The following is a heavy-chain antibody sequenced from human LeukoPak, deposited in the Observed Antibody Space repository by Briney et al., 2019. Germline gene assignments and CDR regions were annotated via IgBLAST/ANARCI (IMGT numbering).Heavy chain of an antibody. CDR1: GFTFSSYW. V-gene: IGHV3-74*01. J-gene: IGHJ4*02. CDR3: ARVGYSGYVPFYY. Sequence: GGAVRLSCAACGFTFSSYWMHWVGQARGKGRVGVSRINSDGSSTIYADSVKGRFTISRDNAKNTLYLQMNSLRAEDTAVYYCARVGYSGYVPFYYCGEGTLVSVSS. D-gene: IGHD5-12*01. CDR2: INSDGSST.